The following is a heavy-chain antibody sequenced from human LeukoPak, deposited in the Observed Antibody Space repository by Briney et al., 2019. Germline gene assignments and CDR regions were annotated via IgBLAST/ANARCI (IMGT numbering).Heavy chain of an antibody. V-gene: IGHV4-39*01. CDR2: IYYSGST. D-gene: IGHD3-22*01. Sequence: PSETLSLTCTVSGGSISSSSYYWGWIRQPPGTGLEWIGSIYYSGSTYYNPSLKSRVTISVDTSKNQFSLKLSSVTAADTAVYYCARGLTYYYDSSGPRYFDYWGQGTLVTVSS. CDR1: GGSISSSSYY. J-gene: IGHJ4*02. CDR3: ARGLTYYYDSSGPRYFDY.